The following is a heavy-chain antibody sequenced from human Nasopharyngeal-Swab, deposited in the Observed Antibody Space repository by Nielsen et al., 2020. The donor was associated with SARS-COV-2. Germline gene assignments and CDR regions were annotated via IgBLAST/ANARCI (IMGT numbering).Heavy chain of an antibody. CDR2: INHSGST. J-gene: IGHJ6*03. V-gene: IGHV4-34*01. CDR3: ARGASIAVAGILLPDYYYYMDV. D-gene: IGHD6-19*01. CDR1: GGSFSGYY. Sequence: SETLSLTCAVYGGSFSGYYWSWIRQPPGKGLEWIGEINHSGSTNYNPSLKSRVTISVDTSKNQFPLKLSSVTAADTAVYYCARGASIAVAGILLPDYYYYMDVWGKGTTVTVSS.